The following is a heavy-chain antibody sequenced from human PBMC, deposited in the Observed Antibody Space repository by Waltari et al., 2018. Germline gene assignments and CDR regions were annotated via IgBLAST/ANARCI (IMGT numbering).Heavy chain of an antibody. D-gene: IGHD3-10*01. CDR2: INHSGST. J-gene: IGHJ3*02. CDR3: ARGHMRVGSITMVRLRLDAFDI. Sequence: QVQLQPWGAGLLKPSETLSLTCAVYGGSFSGYYCSWIRQPPGQGMAWIGEINHSGSTNYNPSLKSRVTISVDTSKNQFSLKLSSVTAADTAVYYCARGHMRVGSITMVRLRLDAFDIWGQGTMVTVSS. V-gene: IGHV4-34*01. CDR1: GGSFSGYY.